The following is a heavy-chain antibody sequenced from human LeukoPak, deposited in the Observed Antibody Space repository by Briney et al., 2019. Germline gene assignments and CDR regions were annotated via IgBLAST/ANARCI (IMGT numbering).Heavy chain of an antibody. CDR3: ARDSIQSSSPTGSDAFDI. D-gene: IGHD6-6*01. V-gene: IGHV3-23*01. Sequence: PGGSPRLSCAASGFTFSSYAMSWVRQAPGEGLEWVSAISGSGAGTYYADSVKGRFTISRDHSKNTLYLQMNSLRAEDTAVYYCARDSIQSSSPTGSDAFDIWGQGTMVNVSS. CDR1: GFTFSSYA. CDR2: ISGSGAGT. J-gene: IGHJ3*02.